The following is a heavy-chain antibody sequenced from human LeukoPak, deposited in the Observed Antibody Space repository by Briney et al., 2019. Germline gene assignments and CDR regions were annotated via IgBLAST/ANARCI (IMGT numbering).Heavy chain of an antibody. V-gene: IGHV4-34*01. CDR2: INHSGST. J-gene: IGHJ5*02. CDR1: GGSFSGYY. D-gene: IGHD2-8*01. CDR3: ARRRPYCTNGVCYSNWSDP. Sequence: PSETLSLTCAVYGGSFSGYYWSWIRQPPGKGLEWIGEINHSGSTNHNPSLKSRVTISVDTSKNQFSLKLSSVTAADTAVYYCARRRPYCTNGVCYSNWSDPWGQGTLVTVSS.